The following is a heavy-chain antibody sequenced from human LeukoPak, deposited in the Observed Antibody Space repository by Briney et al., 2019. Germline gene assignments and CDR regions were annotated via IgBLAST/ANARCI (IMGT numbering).Heavy chain of an antibody. CDR2: IIPIFGTA. J-gene: IGHJ4*02. CDR3: ARAPVVGYYFDY. V-gene: IGHV1-69*05. CDR1: GGTFSSYA. D-gene: IGHD3-22*01. Sequence: SVKVSCKASGGTFSSYAISWVRQAPGQGLEWMGGIIPIFGTANYAQKFQGRVTITTDESTSTAYMELSSLRSEDTAVYYCARAPVVGYYFDYWGQGTLVTVSS.